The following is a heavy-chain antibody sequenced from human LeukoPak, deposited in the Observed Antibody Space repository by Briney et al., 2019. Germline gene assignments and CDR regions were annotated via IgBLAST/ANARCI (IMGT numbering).Heavy chain of an antibody. D-gene: IGHD3-10*01. CDR1: GGSFSGYY. V-gene: IGHV4-34*01. CDR3: ARFGSGSYYEFNWFDP. CDR2: INHSGST. J-gene: IGHJ5*02. Sequence: PSETLSLTCAVYGGSFSGYYWSWIRQPPGKGLEWIGEINHSGSTNYNPSLKSRVTISVDTSKNQFSLKLSSVTAADTAVYYCARFGSGSYYEFNWFDPWGQGTLVTVSS.